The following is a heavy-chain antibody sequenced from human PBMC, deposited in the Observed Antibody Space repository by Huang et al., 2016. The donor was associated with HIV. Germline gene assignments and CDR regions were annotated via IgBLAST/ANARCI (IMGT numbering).Heavy chain of an antibody. V-gene: IGHV3-30*18. D-gene: IGHD1-26*01. Sequence: QVQLVESGGGVVQPGRSLRLSCAAFGFTFNKFDMHWVRQAPGKGLDCVAIISSDGSIKYHADSVKGRFTISRDNSKNTVYLQMNILRVEDTAVYYCAKDGRGSGTYYDYFEYWGQGTLVTVSS. CDR2: ISSDGSIK. J-gene: IGHJ4*02. CDR3: AKDGRGSGTYYDYFEY. CDR1: GFTFNKFD.